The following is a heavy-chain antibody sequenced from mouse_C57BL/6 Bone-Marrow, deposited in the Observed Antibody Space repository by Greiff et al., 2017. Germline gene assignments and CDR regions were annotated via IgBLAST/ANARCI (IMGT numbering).Heavy chain of an antibody. J-gene: IGHJ1*03. CDR3: ASRGRYFEV. CDR2: IRSGGSYP. V-gene: IGHV5-6*02. Sequence: EVKLVESGGDLVKPGGSLKLSCAASGFTFSSYGMSWVRQTPDTRLEWVATIRSGGSYPYYPDSVKGRFTISRDNAKNTLYLQMSSLKSEDTAMYYCASRGRYFEVWGTGTTVTVSS. CDR1: GFTFSSYG.